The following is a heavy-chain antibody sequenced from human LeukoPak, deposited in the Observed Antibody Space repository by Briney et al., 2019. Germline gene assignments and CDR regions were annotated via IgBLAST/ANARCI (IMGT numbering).Heavy chain of an antibody. CDR3: ARWGGSFSSRFDP. CDR2: ISGSGAST. D-gene: IGHD1-26*01. Sequence: GRCLRLSCAASGSTSSTYAMSWVRQAPGKGLDWVSAISGSGASTYYADSVTGRFTISRGNSKNTVFLHMKTLRVEDTALYYCARWGGSFSSRFDPWGQGTLVTVSS. CDR1: GSTSSTYA. V-gene: IGHV3-23*01. J-gene: IGHJ5*02.